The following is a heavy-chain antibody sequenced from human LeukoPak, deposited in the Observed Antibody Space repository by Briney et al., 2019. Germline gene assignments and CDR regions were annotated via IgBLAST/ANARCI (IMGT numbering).Heavy chain of an antibody. Sequence: ASVKVSCKASGYTFTSYGISWVRQAPGQGLEWMGWISAYNGNTNYAQKLQGRATMTTDTSTSTAYMELRSLRSDDTAVYYCATDGFVVPAAIELDYWGQGTLVTVSS. CDR3: ATDGFVVPAAIELDY. V-gene: IGHV1-18*01. CDR1: GYTFTSYG. J-gene: IGHJ4*02. D-gene: IGHD2-2*01. CDR2: ISAYNGNT.